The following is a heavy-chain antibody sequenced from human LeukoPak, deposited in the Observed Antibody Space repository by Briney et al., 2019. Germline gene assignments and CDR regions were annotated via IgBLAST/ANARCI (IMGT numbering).Heavy chain of an antibody. J-gene: IGHJ4*02. CDR1: GGTFSSYA. CDR2: IIPIFGTA. CDR3: ARGRRSEVLRFLEPLDY. D-gene: IGHD3-3*01. V-gene: IGHV1-69*05. Sequence: SVKVSCKASGGTFSSYAISWVRQAPGQGLEWMGGIIPIFGTASYAQKFQGRVTMTRDMSTSTVYMELSSLRSEDTAVYYCARGRRSEVLRFLEPLDYWGQGTLVTVSS.